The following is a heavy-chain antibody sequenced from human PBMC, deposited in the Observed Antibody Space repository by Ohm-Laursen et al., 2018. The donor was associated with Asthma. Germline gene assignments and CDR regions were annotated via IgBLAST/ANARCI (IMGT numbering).Heavy chain of an antibody. CDR1: GGSVSGYD. CDR3: ARGLEGKYYYDSSGYYSGYYFDY. CDR2: IYYSGST. V-gene: IGHV4-59*02. Sequence: SQTLSLTCAVSGGSVSGYDWSWVRQAPGKGLEWIGYIYYSGSTNYNPSLKSRVTISVDTSKNQFSLKLSSVTAADTAVYYCARGLEGKYYYDSSGYYSGYYFDYWGQGTLVTVSS. J-gene: IGHJ4*02. D-gene: IGHD3-22*01.